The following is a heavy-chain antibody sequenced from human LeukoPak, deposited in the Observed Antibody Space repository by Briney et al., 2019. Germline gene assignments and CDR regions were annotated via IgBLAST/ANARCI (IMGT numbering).Heavy chain of an antibody. CDR2: IKHDGSEK. J-gene: IGHJ6*03. D-gene: IGHD3-16*01. CDR3: ARGGWGNYHYMDV. V-gene: IGHV3-7*01. CDR1: GFRLNSFW. Sequence: PGGSLRLSCAASGFRLNSFWMNWVRQAPGKGLEWVANIKHDGSEKNYVDSVKGRLTISRDNANKALYLQMNSLRAEDTAVYYCARGGWGNYHYMDVWGKGTTVTLSS.